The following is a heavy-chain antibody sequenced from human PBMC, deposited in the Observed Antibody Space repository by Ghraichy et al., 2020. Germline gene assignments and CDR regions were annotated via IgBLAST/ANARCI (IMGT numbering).Heavy chain of an antibody. CDR2: IYYSGST. V-gene: IGHV4-59*01. CDR3: ARDGEYSSSDTYYYYGMDV. J-gene: IGHJ6*02. Sequence: SETLSLTCTVSGGSISSYYWSWIRQPPGKGLEWIGYIYYSGSTNYNPSLKSRVTISVDTSKNQFSLKLSSVTAADTAVYYCARDGEYSSSDTYYYYGMDVWGQGTTVTVSS. D-gene: IGHD6-6*01. CDR1: GGSISSYY.